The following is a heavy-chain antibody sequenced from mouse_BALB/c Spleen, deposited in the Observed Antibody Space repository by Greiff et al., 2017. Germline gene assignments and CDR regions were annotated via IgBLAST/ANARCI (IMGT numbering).Heavy chain of an antibody. V-gene: IGHV1-12*01. CDR3: ARGDLGAY. CDR1: GYTFTSYN. J-gene: IGHJ3*01. D-gene: IGHD3-3*01. Sequence: QVQLQQPGAELVKPGASVKMSCKASGYTFTSYNMHWVKQTPGQGLEWIGAIYPGNGDTSYNQKFKGKATLTADKSSSTAYMQLSSLTSEDSAVYYCARGDLGAYWGQGTLVTVSA. CDR2: IYPGNGDT.